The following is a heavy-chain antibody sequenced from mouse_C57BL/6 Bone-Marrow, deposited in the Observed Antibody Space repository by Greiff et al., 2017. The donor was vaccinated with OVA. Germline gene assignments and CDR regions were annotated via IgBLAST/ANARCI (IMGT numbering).Heavy chain of an antibody. CDR3: ASPPPD. V-gene: IGHV1-81*01. J-gene: IGHJ3*01. Sequence: QVHVKQSGAELARPGASVKLSCKASGYTFTSYGISWVKQRTGQGLEWIGEIYPRSGNTYYNEKFKGKATLTADKSSSTAYMELRSLTSEDSAVYFCASPPPDWGKGTLVTVSA. CDR2: IYPRSGNT. CDR1: GYTFTSYG.